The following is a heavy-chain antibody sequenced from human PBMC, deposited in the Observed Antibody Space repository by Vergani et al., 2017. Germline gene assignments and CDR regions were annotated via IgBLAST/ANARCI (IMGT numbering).Heavy chain of an antibody. D-gene: IGHD2-15*01. V-gene: IGHV1-69*01. CDR2: IIPIFGTA. J-gene: IGHJ6*03. CDR1: GYTFTSDD. Sequence: QVQLVQSGAEVKKPGASVKVSCKASGYTFTSDDINWVRQATGQGLEWMGWIIPIFGTANYAQKFQGRVTITADESTSTAYMELSSLRSEDTAVYYCARVSRILQYYYYMDVWGKGTTVTVSS. CDR3: ARVSRILQYYYYMDV.